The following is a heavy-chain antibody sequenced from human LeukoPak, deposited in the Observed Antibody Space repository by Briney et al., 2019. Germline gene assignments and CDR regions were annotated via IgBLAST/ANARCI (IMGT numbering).Heavy chain of an antibody. V-gene: IGHV1-2*02. CDR1: GYTFTSYD. CDR2: INPNSGGT. Sequence: ASVKVSCKASGYTFTSYDINWVRQATGQGLEWMGWINPNSGGTNYAQKFQGRVTMTRDTSISTAYMELSRLRSDDTAVYYCARAHLLSGSYYLGYWGQGTLVTVSS. J-gene: IGHJ4*02. D-gene: IGHD1-26*01. CDR3: ARAHLLSGSYYLGY.